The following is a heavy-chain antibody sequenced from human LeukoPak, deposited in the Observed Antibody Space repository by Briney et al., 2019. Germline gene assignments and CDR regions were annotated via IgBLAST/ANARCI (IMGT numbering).Heavy chain of an antibody. CDR1: GDSVSSNSAA. CDR2: TYYRSKWYN. CDR3: ARSLLLDYYYGMDV. D-gene: IGHD2-15*01. Sequence: QTLSLTCAISGDSVSSNSAAWNWIRQSPSRGIEWLGRTYYRSKWYNDYAVSVKSRITINPDTSKNQFSLQLNSVTPEDTAVYYCARSLLLDYYYGMDVWGQGTTVTVSS. J-gene: IGHJ6*02. V-gene: IGHV6-1*01.